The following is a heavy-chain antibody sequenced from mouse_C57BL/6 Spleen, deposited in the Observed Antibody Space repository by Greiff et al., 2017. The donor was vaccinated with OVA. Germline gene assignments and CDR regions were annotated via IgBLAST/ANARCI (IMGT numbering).Heavy chain of an antibody. Sequence: DVMLVESGGGLVQSGRSLRLSCATSGFTFSDFYMEWVRQAPGKGLEWIAASRNKANDYTTEYSASVKGRFIVSRDTSQSILYLQMNALRAEDTAIYYCARDRTTVVANYAMDYWGQGTSVTVSS. V-gene: IGHV7-1*01. D-gene: IGHD1-1*01. J-gene: IGHJ4*01. CDR3: ARDRTTVVANYAMDY. CDR1: GFTFSDFY. CDR2: SRNKANDYTT.